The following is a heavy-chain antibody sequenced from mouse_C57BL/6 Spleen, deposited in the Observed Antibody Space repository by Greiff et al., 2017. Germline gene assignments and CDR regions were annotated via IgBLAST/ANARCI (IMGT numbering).Heavy chain of an antibody. J-gene: IGHJ4*01. CDR3: ARDSSYYYGSSLGAMDY. V-gene: IGHV5-4*01. Sequence: VQLKESGGGLVKPGGSLKLSCAASGFTFSSYAMSWVRQTPEKRLEWVATISDGGSYTYYPDNVKGRFTISRDNAKNNLYLQMSHLKSEDTAMYYCARDSSYYYGSSLGAMDYWGQGTSVTVSS. D-gene: IGHD1-1*01. CDR1: GFTFSSYA. CDR2: ISDGGSYT.